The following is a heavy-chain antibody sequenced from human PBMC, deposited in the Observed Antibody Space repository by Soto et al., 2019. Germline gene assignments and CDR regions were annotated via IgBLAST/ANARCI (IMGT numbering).Heavy chain of an antibody. CDR2: IFSNDEK. J-gene: IGHJ6*02. CDR1: GFSLSNARMG. CDR3: ARIIREPTIEYSSSVYYYGMDV. Sequence: QVTLKESGPVLVKPTETLTLTCTVSGFSLSNARMGVSWIRQPPGKALEWLAHIFSNDEKSYSTSLKSRLTISKDTSKSQVVLTMTNMDPVDTATYYCARIIREPTIEYSSSVYYYGMDVWGQGTTVTVSS. V-gene: IGHV2-26*01. D-gene: IGHD6-6*01.